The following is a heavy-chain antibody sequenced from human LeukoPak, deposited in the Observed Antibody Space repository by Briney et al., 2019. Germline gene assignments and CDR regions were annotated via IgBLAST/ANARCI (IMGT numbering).Heavy chain of an antibody. J-gene: IGHJ4*02. V-gene: IGHV3-7*01. CDR3: ASWGHGDYGDY. CDR2: IKQDGSEK. CDR1: GFTFSSYW. Sequence: GGSLRLSCATSGFTFSSYWMSWVRQAPGKGLEWVANIKQDGSEKYYVDSVKGRFTISRDNAKNSLYLQMNSLRAEDTAVYYCASWGHGDYGDYWGQGTLVTVSS. D-gene: IGHD4-17*01.